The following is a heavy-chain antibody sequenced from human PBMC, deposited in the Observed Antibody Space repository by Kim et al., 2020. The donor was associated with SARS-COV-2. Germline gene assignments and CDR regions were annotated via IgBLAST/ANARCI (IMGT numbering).Heavy chain of an antibody. D-gene: IGHD1-26*01. J-gene: IGHJ4*02. CDR3: AKDPETIIVGATFDY. V-gene: IGHV3-23*01. Sequence: DSVKGRFTISRDNSKNTLYLQMNSLRAEDTAVYYCAKDPETIIVGATFDYWGQGTLVTVSS.